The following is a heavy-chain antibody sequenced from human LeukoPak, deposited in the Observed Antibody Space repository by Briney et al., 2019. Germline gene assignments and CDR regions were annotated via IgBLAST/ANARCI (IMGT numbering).Heavy chain of an antibody. CDR1: GFTFSSYG. CDR3: ARAGYSGYVGSYYFDY. J-gene: IGHJ4*02. D-gene: IGHD5-12*01. CDR2: IGYDGSNK. Sequence: GGSLRLSCAASGFTFSSYGMHWVRQAPGKGLEWVAVIGYDGSNKYYADSVKGRFTISRDNSKNTLYLQMNSLRAEDTAVYYCARAGYSGYVGSYYFDYWGQGTLVAVSS. V-gene: IGHV3-33*01.